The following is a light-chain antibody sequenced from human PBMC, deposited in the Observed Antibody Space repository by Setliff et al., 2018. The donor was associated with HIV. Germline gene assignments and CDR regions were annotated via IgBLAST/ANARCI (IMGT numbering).Light chain of an antibody. CDR2: DVT. CDR3: SSYVGSDSWI. CDR1: SSDIGNYES. V-gene: IGLV2-23*02. J-gene: IGLJ2*01. Sequence: QSVLTQPASVSGSPGQSITISCTGSSSDIGNYESVSWYQQLPGEVPKLVIYDVTKRPPGVSNRFSASKSGNTASLTISGLQTDDEAHYYCSSYVGSDSWIFGGGTQLTVL.